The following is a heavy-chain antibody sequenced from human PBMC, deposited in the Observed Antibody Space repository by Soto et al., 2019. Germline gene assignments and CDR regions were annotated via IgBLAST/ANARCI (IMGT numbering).Heavy chain of an antibody. CDR2: IDYSGNT. V-gene: IGHV4-39*01. Sequence: PSETLSLTCIVSDGSISSNTHFWGWVRQPPRKGLEWTGSIDYSGNTFYDPSLKSRLTLSMGTSRNHFSLQLASVTAADTAVYYCARHAGSGPYYDFRSNSYVPDYFDYWGQGTLVTVSS. CDR1: DGSISSNTHF. CDR3: ARHAGSGPYYDFRSNSYVPDYFDY. J-gene: IGHJ4*02. D-gene: IGHD3-3*01.